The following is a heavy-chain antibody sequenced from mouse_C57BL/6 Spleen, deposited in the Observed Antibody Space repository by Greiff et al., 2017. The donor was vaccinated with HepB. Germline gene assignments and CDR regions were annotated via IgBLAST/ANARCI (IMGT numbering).Heavy chain of an antibody. Sequence: ESGPGLVKPSQSLSLPCSVTGYSITSGYYWNWIRQSPGNKLEWMGYISYDGSNNYNPSLKNRISITRDTAKNQFFLKLNSVTTEDTATYYCASGWAVAYWGQGTLVTVSA. J-gene: IGHJ3*01. CDR3: ASGWAVAY. V-gene: IGHV3-6*01. CDR2: ISYDGSN. D-gene: IGHD1-1*02. CDR1: GYSITSGYY.